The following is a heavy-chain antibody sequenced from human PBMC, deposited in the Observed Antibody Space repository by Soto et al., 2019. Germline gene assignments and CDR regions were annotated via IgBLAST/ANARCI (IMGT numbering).Heavy chain of an antibody. CDR3: AKGQRYCSRASCYFLPRVDDP. D-gene: IGHD2-2*01. V-gene: IGHV3-9*01. J-gene: IGHJ5*02. CDR2: INSNSGSV. Sequence: EVQLVESGGGLVQTGRSLRLSCVASGFTFDDYAMHWVRQAPGKGLEWVSGINSNSGSVGYAYSVQGRFTISRDNANNSLYLQMKSLSPEDTAWYYCAKGQRYCSRASCYFLPRVDDPWSQARLFTVSS. CDR1: GFTFDDYA.